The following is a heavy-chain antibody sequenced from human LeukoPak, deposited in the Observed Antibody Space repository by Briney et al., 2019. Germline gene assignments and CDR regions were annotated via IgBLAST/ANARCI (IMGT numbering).Heavy chain of an antibody. J-gene: IGHJ4*02. CDR2: LIPDSGES. CDR3: ARGRYFDSLLPPSH. D-gene: IGHD3-9*01. Sequence: ASVKVSRKASGYAFTDYDINWVRQVTGQGLEWMGWLIPDSGESDYAQKFQGRVTMTRNTSIDTAYLELSSLTSEDTAIYYCARGRYFDSLLPPSHWGQGTPVTVSS. V-gene: IGHV1-8*01. CDR1: GYAFTDYD.